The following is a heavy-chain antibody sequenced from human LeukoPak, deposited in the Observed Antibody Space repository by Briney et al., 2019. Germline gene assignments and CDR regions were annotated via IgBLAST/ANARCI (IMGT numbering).Heavy chain of an antibody. J-gene: IGHJ5*02. V-gene: IGHV3-23*01. Sequence: GGSLRLSCAASGFTFSSYAMSWVRQAPGKGLEWVSAISGSGGSTYYADSVKGRFTISRDNSKNTLYLQMNSLRAEDTAVYYCAKGTIAARPEGNWFDPWGQGTLVTVSS. CDR1: GFTFSSYA. CDR3: AKGTIAARPEGNWFDP. CDR2: ISGSGGST. D-gene: IGHD6-6*01.